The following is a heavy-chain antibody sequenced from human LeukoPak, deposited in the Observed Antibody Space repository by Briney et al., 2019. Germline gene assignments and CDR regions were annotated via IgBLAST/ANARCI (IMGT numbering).Heavy chain of an antibody. CDR1: GYTFTSYN. D-gene: IGHD2-2*02. J-gene: IGHJ3*02. Sequence: ASVKVSCKASGYTFTSYNINWVRQAAGQGLEWMGWMNPNSGNTGYAQKFQGRVTITRNTSISTAYMELSSLRSEDTAVYYCASCSTSCYMGYAFDIWGQGTMVTAPS. CDR3: ASCSTSCYMGYAFDI. V-gene: IGHV1-8*03. CDR2: MNPNSGNT.